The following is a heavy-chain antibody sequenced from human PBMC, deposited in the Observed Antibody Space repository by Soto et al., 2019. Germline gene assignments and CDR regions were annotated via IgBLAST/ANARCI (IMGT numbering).Heavy chain of an antibody. Sequence: GGTLKLSCAASGVTFCTYTMSGVRQAPGKGLEWVSAISGSGGSPSYADSVQGRFTISRDNPKNTLYLQMNSLRAEDTAMYYCEKARCSTTNCYVPDYWGHGTLVTVSS. D-gene: IGHD2-2*01. CDR3: EKARCSTTNCYVPDY. CDR1: GVTFCTYT. V-gene: IGHV3-23*01. J-gene: IGHJ4*01. CDR2: ISGSGGSP.